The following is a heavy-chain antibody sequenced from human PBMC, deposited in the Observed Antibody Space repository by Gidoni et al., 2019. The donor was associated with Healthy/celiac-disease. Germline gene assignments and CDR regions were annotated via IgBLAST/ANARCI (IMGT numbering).Heavy chain of an antibody. Sequence: EVQLVESGGGLVKPGGSLRLSCAASGFTFSSYSMNWVRQAPGKGLEWVSSISSSSSYKYYADSVKGRFTISRDNAKNSLYLQMNSLRAEDTAVYYCARDGTYSSSGYFDYWGQGTLVTVSS. CDR1: GFTFSSYS. CDR3: ARDGTYSSSGYFDY. V-gene: IGHV3-21*01. D-gene: IGHD6-6*01. CDR2: ISSSSSYK. J-gene: IGHJ4*02.